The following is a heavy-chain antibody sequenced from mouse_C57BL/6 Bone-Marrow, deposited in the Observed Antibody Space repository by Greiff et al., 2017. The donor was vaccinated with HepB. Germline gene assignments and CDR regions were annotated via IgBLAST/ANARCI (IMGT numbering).Heavy chain of an antibody. CDR1: GYSITSGYY. CDR3: ASMSLYYGSSYWYFDV. V-gene: IGHV3-6*01. Sequence: EVKLMESGPGLVKPSQSLSLTCSVTGYSITSGYYWNWIRQFPGNKLEWMGYISYDGSNNYNPSLKNRISITRDTSKNQFFLKLNSVTTEDTATYYCASMSLYYGSSYWYFDVWGTGTTVTVSS. D-gene: IGHD1-1*01. CDR2: ISYDGSN. J-gene: IGHJ1*03.